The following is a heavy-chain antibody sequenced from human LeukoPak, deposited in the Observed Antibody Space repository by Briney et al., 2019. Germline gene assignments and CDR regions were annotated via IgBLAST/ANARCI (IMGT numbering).Heavy chain of an antibody. D-gene: IGHD3-22*01. CDR1: GYTFTGYY. Sequence: GASVKVSCKASGYTFTGYYMHWVRQAPGQGLEWMGGIIPIFGTPNYPQRFQGRVTITADKSTSTAYMGLSRLRSEDTAMYYCARGLYYYDSSGYFYPSSFDPWGQGTLVTVSS. J-gene: IGHJ5*02. CDR2: IIPIFGTP. V-gene: IGHV1-69*06. CDR3: ARGLYYYDSSGYFYPSSFDP.